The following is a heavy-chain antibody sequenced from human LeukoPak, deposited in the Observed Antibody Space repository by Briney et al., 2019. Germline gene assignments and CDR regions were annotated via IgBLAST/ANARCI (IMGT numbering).Heavy chain of an antibody. J-gene: IGHJ6*04. CDR3: AADPPTGGDYNYYYGMDV. Sequence: GTSVKVSCKASGFTFTSSAVQWVRQARGQRLGWIGWIVVGSGNTNYAQKFQERVTITRDMSTSTAYMELSSLRSEDTAVYYCAADPPTGGDYNYYYGMDVWGKGTTVTVSS. CDR1: GFTFTSSA. D-gene: IGHD2-21*02. CDR2: IVVGSGNT. V-gene: IGHV1-58*01.